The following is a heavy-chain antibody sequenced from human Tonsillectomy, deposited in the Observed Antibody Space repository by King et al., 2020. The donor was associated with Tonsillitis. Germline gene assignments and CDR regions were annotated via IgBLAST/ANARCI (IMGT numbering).Heavy chain of an antibody. D-gene: IGHD3-16*02. CDR3: ARDFSPMGDLGELSLYFDALDI. Sequence: DVQLVESGGGLVQPGGSLRLSCVGSGFTFSNSWMTWVRQAPGKGPEWVANIKGDGSVKHLVDSLKGRFAISRDNAKNSLYLQMDNLRAEDTALYHCARDFSPMGDLGELSLYFDALDIWGQGTMVTVSS. CDR1: GFTFSNSW. J-gene: IGHJ3*02. V-gene: IGHV3-7*03. CDR2: IKGDGSVK.